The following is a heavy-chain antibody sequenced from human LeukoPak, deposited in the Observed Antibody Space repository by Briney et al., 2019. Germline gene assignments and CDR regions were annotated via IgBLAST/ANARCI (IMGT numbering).Heavy chain of an antibody. CDR1: GYAFTGYY. CDR3: ASFLSGNWFDP. J-gene: IGHJ5*02. CDR2: INPNSGGT. Sequence: ASVKVSCKASGYAFTGYYMHWVRQAPGQGLEWMGWINPNSGGTNSAQKFQGRVTMTRDTSISTAYMELSRLRSDDTAVYYCASFLSGNWFDPWGQGTLVTVSS. V-gene: IGHV1-2*02. D-gene: IGHD3-16*02.